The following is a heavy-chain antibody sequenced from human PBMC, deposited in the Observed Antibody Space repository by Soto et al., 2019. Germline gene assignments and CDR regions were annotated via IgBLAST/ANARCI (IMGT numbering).Heavy chain of an antibody. Sequence: EVQLVESGGGLVKPGGSLRLSCAASGFAFRSFTMNLVRQAPGKGLEWVSSISSTSTYIYYADSVKGRFTISRDNAKHSLPLQMNSLRAEDTAVYYCARGYDTLTGYYSKAYWGQGTLVTVSS. J-gene: IGHJ4*02. CDR2: ISSTSTYI. CDR3: ARGYDTLTGYYSKAY. V-gene: IGHV3-21*01. D-gene: IGHD3-9*01. CDR1: GFAFRSFT.